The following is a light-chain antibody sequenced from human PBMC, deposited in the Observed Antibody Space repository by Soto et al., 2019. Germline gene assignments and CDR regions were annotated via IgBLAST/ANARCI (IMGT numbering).Light chain of an antibody. J-gene: IGKJ2*02. Sequence: EIVLTQSPGTLSLSPGERATISCRASQSVASDYMAWYQQKPGQAPRLLIYSASSRNTGIPDRFTGSGSGTDFTLTISRLEPEDFAFYFCQQYSSFHRTFGQGTKLEI. V-gene: IGKV3-20*01. CDR3: QQYSSFHRT. CDR1: QSVASDY. CDR2: SAS.